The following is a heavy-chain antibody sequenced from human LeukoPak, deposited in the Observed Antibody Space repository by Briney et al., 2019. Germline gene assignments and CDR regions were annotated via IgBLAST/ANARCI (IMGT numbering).Heavy chain of an antibody. CDR3: AKRDGFLYYFDY. V-gene: IGHV3-30*02. CDR2: IRYDGSNK. J-gene: IGHJ4*02. D-gene: IGHD5-24*01. Sequence: GESLRLSCAASGFTFGSFGVHWVRQAPGKGLEWVAFIRYDGSNKYYVDSVKGRFTISRDNSKNTLFLQMNSLRAEDTAVYYCAKRDGFLYYFDYWGQGTLVTVSS. CDR1: GFTFGSFG.